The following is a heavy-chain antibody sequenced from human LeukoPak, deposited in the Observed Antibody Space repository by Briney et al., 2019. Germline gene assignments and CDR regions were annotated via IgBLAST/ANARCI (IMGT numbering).Heavy chain of an antibody. CDR3: ARVGHVGNYFDY. CDR2: INSDGSST. J-gene: IGHJ4*02. Sequence: PGGSLRLSCAASGFTFSSYWTHWVRQAPGKGLVWVSRINSDGSSTSYADSVKGRFTISRDNAKNTLYLQMNSLRAEDTAVYYCARVGHVGNYFDYWGQGTLVTVSS. CDR1: GFTFSSYW. D-gene: IGHD7-27*01. V-gene: IGHV3-74*01.